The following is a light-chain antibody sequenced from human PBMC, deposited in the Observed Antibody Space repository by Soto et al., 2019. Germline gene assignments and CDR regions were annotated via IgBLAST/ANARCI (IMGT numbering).Light chain of an antibody. V-gene: IGKV1-9*01. CDR1: QGINNY. Sequence: IQLTQSPSSLSASVGDRVTITCRASQGINNYLAWYQQKPGEAPKLLIYAASTLQSGVPSRFSGSGSGTDFTLTISSLQPEDFATYDCQQFNSYPHAFGGGTKVEIK. J-gene: IGKJ4*02. CDR2: AAS. CDR3: QQFNSYPHA.